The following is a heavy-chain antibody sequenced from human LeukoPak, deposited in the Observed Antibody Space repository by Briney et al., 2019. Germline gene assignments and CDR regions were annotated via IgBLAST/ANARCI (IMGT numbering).Heavy chain of an antibody. Sequence: GGSLGLSCAASGFIVSDNHMSWGRQAPGKGLEWLSVIYSGGNTFYADSVKGRFTISRDNSKNTLYLQMNSLRAEDTAVYYCATLRDLDYWGQGALVTVSS. CDR2: IYSGGNT. CDR3: ATLRDLDY. J-gene: IGHJ4*02. V-gene: IGHV3-53*01. CDR1: GFIVSDNH.